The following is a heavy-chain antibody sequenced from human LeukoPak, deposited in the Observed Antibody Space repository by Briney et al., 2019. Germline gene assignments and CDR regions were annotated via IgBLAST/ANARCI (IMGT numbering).Heavy chain of an antibody. Sequence: ASVKVSCKASGGTFSSYAISWVRQAPGQGLEWMGRIIPILGIANYAQKFHGRVTITADKSTSTAYMELSSLRSEDTAVYYCARDREQLVPSYYYYGMDVWGQGTTVTVSS. CDR3: ARDREQLVPSYYYYGMDV. CDR2: IIPILGIA. CDR1: GGTFSSYA. V-gene: IGHV1-69*04. J-gene: IGHJ6*02. D-gene: IGHD6-6*01.